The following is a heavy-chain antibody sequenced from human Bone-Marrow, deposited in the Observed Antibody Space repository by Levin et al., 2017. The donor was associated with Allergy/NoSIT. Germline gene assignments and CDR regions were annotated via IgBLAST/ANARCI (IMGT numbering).Heavy chain of an antibody. Sequence: GESLKISCTASGGSFSNYGMHWVRPAPGKGLEWVAVISYDESYKYYADSVKGRFTISRDNSKNTVFLEMNSLRAEDTAIYYGAKDPSSYDLALGGFDPWGQGTLVTVSS. CDR2: ISYDESYK. J-gene: IGHJ5*02. D-gene: IGHD3-3*01. CDR3: AKDPSSYDLALGGFDP. CDR1: GGSFSNYG. V-gene: IGHV3-30*18.